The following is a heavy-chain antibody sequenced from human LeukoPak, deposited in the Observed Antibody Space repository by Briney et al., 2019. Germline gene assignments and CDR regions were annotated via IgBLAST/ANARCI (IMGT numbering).Heavy chain of an antibody. CDR2: ISGSGGST. D-gene: IGHD6-19*01. Sequence: HPGGSLRLSCAASGFTFSSYAMSWVRQAPGKGLEWVSAISGSGGSTYYADSVKGRFTISRDNSKNTLYLQMNSLRAEDTAVYYCAKVFTGGWYFGLWGQGTLVTVSS. J-gene: IGHJ4*02. CDR3: AKVFTGGWYFGL. V-gene: IGHV3-23*01. CDR1: GFTFSSYA.